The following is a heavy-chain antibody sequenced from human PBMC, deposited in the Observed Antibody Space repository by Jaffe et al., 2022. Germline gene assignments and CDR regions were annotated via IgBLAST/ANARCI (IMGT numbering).Heavy chain of an antibody. CDR2: IYPGDSDT. J-gene: IGHJ4*02. V-gene: IGHV5-51*03. CDR3: VRTPVAYCGGDCKYYFDY. CDR1: GYSFTSYW. D-gene: IGHD2-21*02. Sequence: EVQLVQSGAEVKKPGESLKISCKGSGYSFTSYWIGWVRQMPGKGLEWMGIIYPGDSDTRYSPSFQGQVTISADKSISTAYLQWSSLKASDTAMYYCVRTPVAYCGGDCKYYFDYWGQGTLVTVSS.